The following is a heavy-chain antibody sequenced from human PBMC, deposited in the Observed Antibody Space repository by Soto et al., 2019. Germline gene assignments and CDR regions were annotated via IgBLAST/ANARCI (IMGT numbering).Heavy chain of an antibody. V-gene: IGHV5-10-1*01. CDR3: ARARVEMATITHYYYGMDV. J-gene: IGHJ6*02. Sequence: GESLKISGKGSGYSFTSYWISWVRQMPGKGLEWMGRIDPSDSYTNYSPSFQGHVTISADKSISTAYLQWSSLKASDTAMYYCARARVEMATITHYYYGMDVWGQGTTVTVSS. CDR2: IDPSDSYT. D-gene: IGHD5-12*01. CDR1: GYSFTSYW.